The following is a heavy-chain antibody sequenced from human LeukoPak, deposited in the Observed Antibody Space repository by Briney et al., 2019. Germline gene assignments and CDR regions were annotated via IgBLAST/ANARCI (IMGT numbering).Heavy chain of an antibody. CDR1: GGSISSYY. D-gene: IGHD3-22*01. Sequence: SETPSLTCTVSGGSISSYYWSWIRQPPGKGLEWIGYIYYSGSTNYNPSLKSRVTISVDTSKNQFSLKLSSVTAADTAVYYCARHLYFEDSSGYYSYSFDYWGQGTLVTVSS. CDR2: IYYSGST. J-gene: IGHJ4*02. V-gene: IGHV4-59*08. CDR3: ARHLYFEDSSGYYSYSFDY.